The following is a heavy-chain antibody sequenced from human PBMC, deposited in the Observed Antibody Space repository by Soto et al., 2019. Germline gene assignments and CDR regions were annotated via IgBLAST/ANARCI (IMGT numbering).Heavy chain of an antibody. CDR1: GYTFTGYY. CDR2: INPNSGGT. J-gene: IGHJ4*02. D-gene: IGHD3-22*01. Sequence: ASVKISCKASGYTFTGYYMHWVRQAPGQGLEWMGWINPNSGGTNYAQKFQGRVTMTRDTSISTAYMELSRLRSDDTAVYYCADSSGYYYVPFDYWGQGTLVTVSS. CDR3: ADSSGYYYVPFDY. V-gene: IGHV1-2*02.